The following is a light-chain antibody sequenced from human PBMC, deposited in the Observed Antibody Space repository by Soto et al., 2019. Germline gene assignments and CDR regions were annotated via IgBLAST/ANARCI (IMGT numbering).Light chain of an antibody. CDR2: EVS. CDR1: SSDVGGFNY. J-gene: IGLJ1*01. Sequence: QSALTQPASVSGSPGQSITISCTGTSSDVGGFNYVSWYQQHPGKAPKLLISEVSDRPSGVSHRFSGSKSGNTASLTISGFQAEDEAEYFCISYTIRSSFYVFGTGTKVTVL. V-gene: IGLV2-14*01. CDR3: ISYTIRSSFYV.